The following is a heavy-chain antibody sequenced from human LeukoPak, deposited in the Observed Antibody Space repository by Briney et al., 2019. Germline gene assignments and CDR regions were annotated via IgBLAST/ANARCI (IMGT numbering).Heavy chain of an antibody. V-gene: IGHV3-7*04. CDR2: IKEDGSEK. CDR3: VRGKTIGE. CDR1: GFTFSTHW. Sequence: PGGSLRLSCAASGFTFSTHWMTWVRQAPGKRLEWVANIKEDGSEKHYVDSVEGRFTISRDNARNSLYLQVNSLRAEDTAVYYCVRGKTIGEWGQGTLVTVSS. D-gene: IGHD1/OR15-1a*01. J-gene: IGHJ4*02.